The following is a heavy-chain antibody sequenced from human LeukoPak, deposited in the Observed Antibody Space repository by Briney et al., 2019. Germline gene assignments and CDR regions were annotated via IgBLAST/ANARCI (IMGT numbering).Heavy chain of an antibody. CDR1: GYTFTSYD. Sequence: GASVKVSCKASGYTFTSYDINWVRQATGQGLEWMGWMNPNSGNTGYAQKFQGRVTMARNTSISTAYMELSSLRSEDTAVYYCARARSGLWLLRYYFDYRGQGTLVTVSS. CDR3: ARARSGLWLLRYYFDY. J-gene: IGHJ4*02. CDR2: MNPNSGNT. V-gene: IGHV1-8*01. D-gene: IGHD3-22*01.